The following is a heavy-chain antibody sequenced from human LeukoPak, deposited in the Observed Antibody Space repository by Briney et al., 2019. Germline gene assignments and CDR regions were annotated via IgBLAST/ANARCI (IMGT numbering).Heavy chain of an antibody. CDR3: AREGEAASGSYLFDF. Sequence: TSETLSLTCTVSGGSISSGGYSWSWIRQYPGKGLEWIGYIYYSGSTYYNPSLKSRVTMSVDTSKNQFSLKLNSVTAADTAVYYCAREGEAASGSYLFDFWGQGTLVTVSS. V-gene: IGHV4-31*03. CDR2: IYYSGST. D-gene: IGHD1-26*01. J-gene: IGHJ4*02. CDR1: GGSISSGGYS.